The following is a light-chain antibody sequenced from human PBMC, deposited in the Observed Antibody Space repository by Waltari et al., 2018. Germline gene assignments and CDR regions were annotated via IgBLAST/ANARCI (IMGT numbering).Light chain of an antibody. CDR3: GSYTVTNSLYV. CDR1: GSDVGDFNL. Sequence: QSALTQPPSASGSPGQSVTISCTGTGSDVGDFNLFSWYQQRPGKAPKLLMFELDKRPSGVSSRVSGSKSANAASRTISVLQAEDEGDYYCGSYTVTNSLYVFGTGTKVTVL. CDR2: ELD. J-gene: IGLJ1*01. V-gene: IGLV2-8*01.